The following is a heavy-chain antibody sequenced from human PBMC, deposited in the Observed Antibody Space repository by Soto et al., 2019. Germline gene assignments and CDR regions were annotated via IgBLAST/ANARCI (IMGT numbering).Heavy chain of an antibody. CDR2: IYYSGST. D-gene: IGHD2-2*01. V-gene: IGHV4-31*03. Sequence: PSETLSLTCTVSGGSISSGGYYWSWIRQHPGKGLEWIGYIYYSGSTYYNPSLKSRVTISVDTSKNQFSLKLSSVTAADTAVYYCARDCSSTSCDLLWGQGTLVTVSS. J-gene: IGHJ4*02. CDR3: ARDCSSTSCDLL. CDR1: GGSISSGGYY.